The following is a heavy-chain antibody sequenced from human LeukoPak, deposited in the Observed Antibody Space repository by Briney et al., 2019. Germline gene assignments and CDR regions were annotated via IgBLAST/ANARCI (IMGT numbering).Heavy chain of an antibody. J-gene: IGHJ6*02. CDR1: GFTFSSYS. D-gene: IGHD2-21*02. CDR3: ASSDLADYYYYGMDV. V-gene: IGHV3-21*01. CDR2: ISSSSSYI. Sequence: GGYLRLSCAASGFTFSSYSMNWVRQAPGKGLEWVSSISSSSSYIYYADSVKGRFTISRDNAKNSLYLQMNSLRAEDTAVYYCASSDLADYYYYGMDVWGQGTTVTVSS.